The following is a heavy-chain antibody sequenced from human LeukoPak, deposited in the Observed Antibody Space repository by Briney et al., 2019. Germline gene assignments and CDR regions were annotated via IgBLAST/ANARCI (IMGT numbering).Heavy chain of an antibody. CDR3: ARGRLNGYDS. CDR1: ADFITSTNYY. J-gene: IGHJ5*02. CDR2: AFPGGHLHTSGNI. V-gene: IGHV4-61*02. D-gene: IGHD3-3*01. Sequence: SETLSLTCTVSADFITSTNYYWNWIRQPAGKGLEWIGRAFPGGHLHTSGNIEYNPSLTGRVTISADTSKKQISLTLYSVTAADTAVYFCARGRLNGYDSWGQGTRVTVSS.